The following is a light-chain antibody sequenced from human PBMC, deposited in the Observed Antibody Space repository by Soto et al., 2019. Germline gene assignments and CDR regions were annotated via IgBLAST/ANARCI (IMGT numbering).Light chain of an antibody. CDR2: SAS. V-gene: IGKV3-11*01. CDR1: QSVRND. J-gene: IGKJ4*01. Sequence: EIVLTQSPATLSLSPGERATLSCRASQSVRNDLVWYHQKPGQAPRVLIYSASNRATGIPARFSGSGSGTDFNLTINSLEPEDFAVYYCQQRTNWPPTFGGGTKVEMK. CDR3: QQRTNWPPT.